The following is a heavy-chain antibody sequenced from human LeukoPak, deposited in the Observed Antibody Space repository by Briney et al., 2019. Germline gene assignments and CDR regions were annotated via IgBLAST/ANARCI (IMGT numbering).Heavy chain of an antibody. CDR2: ISGSGGRA. CDR1: GFTFSSYA. CDR3: AKTIYYDSSGPFDY. J-gene: IGHJ4*02. V-gene: IGHV3-23*01. Sequence: SGGSLRLSCAASGFTFSSYAMSWVRQALGKGLEWVSAISGSGGRAYYADSVKGRFTISRDNSKNTLYLQMNSLRAEDTAVYYCAKTIYYDSSGPFDYWGQGTLVTVSS. D-gene: IGHD3-22*01.